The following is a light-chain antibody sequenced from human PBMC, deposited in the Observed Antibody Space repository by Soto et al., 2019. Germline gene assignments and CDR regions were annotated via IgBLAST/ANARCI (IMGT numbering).Light chain of an antibody. J-gene: IGKJ4*01. V-gene: IGKV3-20*01. CDR1: QSVSSSY. Sequence: EIVLTQSPGTLSLSPGERATLSCRASQSVSSSYLAWYQQKPGQAPRQLIYGASSRATGIPDRFSGSGSGTDFTLTITRLEPEDFAVYYCQHYRTSFGGGTRVAIK. CDR2: GAS. CDR3: QHYRTS.